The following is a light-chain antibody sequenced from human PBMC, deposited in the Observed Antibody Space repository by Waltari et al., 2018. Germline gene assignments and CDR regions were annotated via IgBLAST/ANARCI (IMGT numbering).Light chain of an antibody. CDR1: QSVGTY. CDR3: QQRSNWTPHT. J-gene: IGKJ2*01. Sequence: EIVLTQHPATLSLSPGAAAIPSCRASQSVGTYFAWYQQKPGQPPRLIIYDPSNRATGVPARFRGSGSGTDFTLTISSLEAEDFAVYYCQQRSNWTPHTFGQGARLEIK. CDR2: DPS. V-gene: IGKV3-11*01.